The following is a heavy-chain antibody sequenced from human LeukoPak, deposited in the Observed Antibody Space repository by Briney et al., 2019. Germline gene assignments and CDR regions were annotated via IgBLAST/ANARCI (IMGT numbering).Heavy chain of an antibody. CDR2: INHSGST. D-gene: IGHD1-1*01. V-gene: IGHV4-34*01. CDR3: ARVPHRWSVLDY. CDR1: GGSFSGYY. J-gene: IGHJ4*02. Sequence: PSETLSLTCAVYGGSFSGYYWSWIRQPPGKGLEWIGEINHSGSTNYNPSLKSRVTISVDTSKNQFSLKLSSVTAADTAVYYCARVPHRWSVLDYWGQGTLVNVSS.